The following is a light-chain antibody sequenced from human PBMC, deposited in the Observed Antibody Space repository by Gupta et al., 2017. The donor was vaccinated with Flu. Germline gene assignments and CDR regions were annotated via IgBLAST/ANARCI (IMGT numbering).Light chain of an antibody. CDR2: AAS. Sequence: PSSLSGFVGDRVTITCRASQSIASYLNWYQQKPGAAPKVVIYAASNLQSGVPSRFSGSGSGTEFTLTISRLQPEDVATYSCHQTDSFPQTFGQGTKVEIK. CDR1: QSIASY. CDR3: HQTDSFPQT. V-gene: IGKV1-39*01. J-gene: IGKJ1*01.